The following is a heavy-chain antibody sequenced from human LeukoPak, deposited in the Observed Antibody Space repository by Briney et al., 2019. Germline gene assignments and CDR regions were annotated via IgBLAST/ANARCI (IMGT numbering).Heavy chain of an antibody. CDR3: ASNIPIDY. J-gene: IGHJ4*02. V-gene: IGHV3-21*01. CDR2: ITSSSSYI. D-gene: IGHD2-21*01. Sequence: NPSETLSLTCTVSGDSISSYYWTWIRQPPGKGLEWVSSITSSSSYIYYADSVKGRFTISRDNAKNSLYLQMNSLRAEDTAVYYCASNIPIDYWGQGTLVTVSS. CDR1: GDSISSYY.